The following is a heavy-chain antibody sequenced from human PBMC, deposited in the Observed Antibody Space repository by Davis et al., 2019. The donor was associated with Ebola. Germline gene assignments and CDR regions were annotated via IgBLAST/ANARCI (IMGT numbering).Heavy chain of an antibody. J-gene: IGHJ6*02. V-gene: IGHV1-18*01. D-gene: IGHD2-8*02. CDR3: ARDHNIVLVVYAKSYYYYGMDV. Sequence: ASVKVSCKASGGTFSSYAISWVRQAPGQGLEWMGWISAYNGNTNYAQKLQGRVTMTTDTSTSTAYMELRSLRSDDTAVYYCARDHNIVLVVYAKSYYYYGMDVWGQGTTVTVSS. CDR1: GGTFSSYA. CDR2: ISAYNGNT.